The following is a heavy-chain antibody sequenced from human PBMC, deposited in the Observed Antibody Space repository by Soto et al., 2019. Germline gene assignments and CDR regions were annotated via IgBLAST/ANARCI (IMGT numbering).Heavy chain of an antibody. J-gene: IGHJ3*02. Sequence: SETLSLTCTVSGGSISSYYWSWIRQPPGKGLEWIGYIYYSGSTNYNPSLKSRVTISVDTSKNQFSLKLSSVTAADTAVYYCARRPNDYIWGSYRAEDDAFDIWGQGTMVTVSS. CDR2: IYYSGST. D-gene: IGHD3-16*02. CDR1: GGSISSYY. V-gene: IGHV4-59*08. CDR3: ARRPNDYIWGSYRAEDDAFDI.